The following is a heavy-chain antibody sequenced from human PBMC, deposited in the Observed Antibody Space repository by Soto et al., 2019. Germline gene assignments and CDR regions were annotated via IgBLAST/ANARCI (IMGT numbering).Heavy chain of an antibody. J-gene: IGHJ6*02. CDR1: GFTFSSYG. Sequence: PGGSLRLSCAASGFTFSSYGMHWVRQAPGKGLEWVAVISYDGSNDHYTDSVKGRFTISRDNSKNTLYLQLTSLRADDTAVYYCAKDRGPGGIYYYYYGMDVWGQGTTVTVSS. V-gene: IGHV3-30*18. D-gene: IGHD3-10*01. CDR2: ISYDGSND. CDR3: AKDRGPGGIYYYYYGMDV.